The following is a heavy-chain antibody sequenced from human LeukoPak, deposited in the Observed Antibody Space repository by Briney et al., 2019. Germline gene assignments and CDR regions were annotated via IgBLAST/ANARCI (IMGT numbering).Heavy chain of an antibody. CDR2: IRSKANSYAT. J-gene: IGHJ4*02. V-gene: IGHV3-73*01. Sequence: GGSLKLSCAASGFTFSGSAMHWVRQASGKGLEWVGRIRSKANSYATAYAASVKGRFTISRDDSKNTAYLQMNSLKTEDTAVYYCTSSSSSWYSSLGYWGQGTLVTVSS. D-gene: IGHD6-13*01. CDR3: TSSSSSWYSSLGY. CDR1: GFTFSGSA.